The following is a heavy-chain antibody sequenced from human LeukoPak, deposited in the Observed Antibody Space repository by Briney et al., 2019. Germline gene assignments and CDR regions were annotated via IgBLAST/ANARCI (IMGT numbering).Heavy chain of an antibody. CDR3: AGYSYPTDY. V-gene: IGHV4-61*01. D-gene: IGHD5-18*01. CDR2: IYDSGST. Sequence: SETLSLTCTVAGGSVSRGSYDWGWIRQPPGKGREGFGHIYDSGSTNYNPSLKSRVTISVDTTKTPLSLKPRSVTAAHTALYYCAGYSYPTDYWGQGTLVTVSS. J-gene: IGHJ4*02. CDR1: GGSVSRGSYD.